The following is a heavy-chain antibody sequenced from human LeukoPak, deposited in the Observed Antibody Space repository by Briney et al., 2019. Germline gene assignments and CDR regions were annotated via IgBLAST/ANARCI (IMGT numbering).Heavy chain of an antibody. D-gene: IGHD3-22*01. CDR1: GFTFRSYW. Sequence: GGSLRLSCAASGFTFRSYWMSWFRQTPRKGLEWVGNIKEDGSEKKYVDSVKGRFSISRDNAKNSLYLQMSSLRAEDTAVYYCARARGYHYDSSGSYTPPHFDYWGQGSLVTVSS. CDR2: IKEDGSEK. CDR3: ARARGYHYDSSGSYTPPHFDY. J-gene: IGHJ4*02. V-gene: IGHV3-7*01.